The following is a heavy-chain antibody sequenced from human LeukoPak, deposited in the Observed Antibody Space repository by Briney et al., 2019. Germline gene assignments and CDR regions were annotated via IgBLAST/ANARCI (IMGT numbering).Heavy chain of an antibody. CDR1: GDTFTNYY. CDR3: ARADCSGGSCYGFDY. V-gene: IGHV1-2*02. D-gene: IGHD2-15*01. J-gene: IGHJ4*02. CDR2: INPNSGGT. Sequence: ASVKVSSKASGDTFTNYYMHWVRQAPGQGLEWMGWINPNSGGTNYAQKFQGRVTMTRDTSISTAYMELSRLRSDDTAVYYCARADCSGGSCYGFDYWGQGTLVTVSS.